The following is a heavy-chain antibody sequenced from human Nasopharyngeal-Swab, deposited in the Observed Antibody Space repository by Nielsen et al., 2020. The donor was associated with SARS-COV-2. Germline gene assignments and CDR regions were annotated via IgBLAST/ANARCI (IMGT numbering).Heavy chain of an antibody. D-gene: IGHD3-22*01. CDR1: GFAVSNNY. CDR3: ARVDYSDSSELFAY. J-gene: IGHJ4*02. Sequence: GESLKISCAASGFAVSNNYLSWVRQAPGKGLEWVSVIYSVGSTYYADSVKGRFTISRDNSMNTVFLQMNDLRGEDTAVYYCARVDYSDSSELFAYWGQGTLVTVSS. CDR2: IYSVGST. V-gene: IGHV3-66*01.